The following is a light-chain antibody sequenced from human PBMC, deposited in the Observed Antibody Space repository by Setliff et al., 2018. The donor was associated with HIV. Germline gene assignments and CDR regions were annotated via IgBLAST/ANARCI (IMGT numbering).Light chain of an antibody. V-gene: IGLV2-11*01. Sequence: QSALAQPRSVSGSPGQSVTFSCTGSSSDVGGYNYVSWYQQHPGIAPKLIIYDVNKRPSGVPDRFSGSKSGNTASLTISGLQAEDEAGYYCCSYAGSYTFGVFGGGTK. CDR1: SSDVGGYNY. J-gene: IGLJ2*01. CDR2: DVN. CDR3: CSYAGSYTFGV.